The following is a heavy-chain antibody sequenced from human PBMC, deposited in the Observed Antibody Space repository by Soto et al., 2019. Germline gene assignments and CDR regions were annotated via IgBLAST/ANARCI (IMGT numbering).Heavy chain of an antibody. V-gene: IGHV3-64*04. J-gene: IGHJ4*02. CDR1: QFIFRSYT. CDR2: ISADGSIM. CDR3: ARKMSNCGGDCYYIDY. D-gene: IGHD2-21*02. Sequence: WGSLRLSCSASQFIFRSYTMYWVRQAPGKGLEYVSAISADGSIMYDADSVKGRFTISRDNSKNTLYLQMNSLRAEDTAVYYCARKMSNCGGDCYYIDYWGQGTLVTVSS.